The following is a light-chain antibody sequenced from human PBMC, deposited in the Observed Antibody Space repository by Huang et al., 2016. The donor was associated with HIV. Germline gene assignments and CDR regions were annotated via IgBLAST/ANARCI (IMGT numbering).Light chain of an antibody. CDR3: QQYDNWPLT. CDR1: QSVREN. Sequence: EIVVTQSPATLSVSPGERATLSCRASQSVRENLAWYQQKPGQAPRLLIYSASLRAIGIPARFSGSASGTEFTLSISCLQSEDSAVYYCQQYDNWPLTFGGGTKVEI. V-gene: IGKV3-15*01. CDR2: SAS. J-gene: IGKJ4*01.